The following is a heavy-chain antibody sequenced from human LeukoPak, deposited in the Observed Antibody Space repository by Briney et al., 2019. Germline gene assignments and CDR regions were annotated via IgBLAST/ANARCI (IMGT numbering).Heavy chain of an antibody. CDR3: ARHVIADYYYYYMDV. V-gene: IGHV4-4*09. CDR2: IYTSGST. J-gene: IGHJ6*03. Sequence: SETLSLTCAVSGGSISSYYWSWIRQPPGKGLEWTGYIYTSGSTNYNPSLKSRVTISVDTSKNQFSLKLSSVTAADTAVYYCARHVIADYYYYYMDVWGKGTTVTVSS. CDR1: GGSISSYY. D-gene: IGHD2/OR15-2a*01.